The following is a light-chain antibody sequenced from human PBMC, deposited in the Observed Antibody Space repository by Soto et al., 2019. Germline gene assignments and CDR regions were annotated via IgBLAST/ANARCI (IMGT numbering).Light chain of an antibody. V-gene: IGKV3-15*01. CDR1: QSVSSN. CDR2: GAS. CDR3: QQYNNWID. Sequence: EIVMTQSPATLSVSPGERATLSCRASQSVSSNLAWYQQKPGQAPRLLIYGASTRATGIPARFSGSGSGTEFTLTISSLQSEDFAVYYCQQYNNWIDFGQGTRLE. J-gene: IGKJ5*01.